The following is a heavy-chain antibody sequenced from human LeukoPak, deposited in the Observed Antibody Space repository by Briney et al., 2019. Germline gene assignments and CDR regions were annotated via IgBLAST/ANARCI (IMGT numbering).Heavy chain of an antibody. CDR2: IYTSGST. J-gene: IGHJ5*02. Sequence: PSETLSLTCTVSGGSISSYYWSWIRQPAGKGLEWIGRIYTSGSTNYNPSLKSRVTMSVDTSKNQFSLKLSSVTAADTAVYYCAREPRGELLAGLSWFDPWGQGTLVTVSS. D-gene: IGHD1-7*01. CDR3: AREPRGELLAGLSWFDP. CDR1: GGSISSYY. V-gene: IGHV4-4*07.